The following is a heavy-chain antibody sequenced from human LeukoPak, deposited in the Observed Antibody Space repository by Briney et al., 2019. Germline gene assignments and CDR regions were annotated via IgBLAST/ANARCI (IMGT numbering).Heavy chain of an antibody. D-gene: IGHD3-10*01. J-gene: IGHJ6*03. CDR3: ARGGDGATSPYYYYMDV. CDR2: IAWNGGTT. Sequence: GGSLRLSCAASGFTFDDYGMSWVRQAPGKGLEWVSGIAWNGGTTRYTDSVKGRFTISRDNAKNSLYLQMNSLRAEDTALYYCARGGDGATSPYYYYMDVWGKGTTVTVSS. CDR1: GFTFDDYG. V-gene: IGHV3-20*04.